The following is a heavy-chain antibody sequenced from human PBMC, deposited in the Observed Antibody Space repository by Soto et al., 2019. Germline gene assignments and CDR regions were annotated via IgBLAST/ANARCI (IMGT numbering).Heavy chain of an antibody. CDR3: ATVPYSSGWYDY. D-gene: IGHD6-19*01. Sequence: GGLVKVCWKVSGYTLTELSMHWVRQAPGKGLEWMGGFDPEDGETIYAQKFQGRVTMTEDTSTDTAYMELSSLRSEDTAVYYCATVPYSSGWYDYWGQGTLVTVSS. CDR2: FDPEDGET. V-gene: IGHV1-24*01. CDR1: GYTLTELS. J-gene: IGHJ4*02.